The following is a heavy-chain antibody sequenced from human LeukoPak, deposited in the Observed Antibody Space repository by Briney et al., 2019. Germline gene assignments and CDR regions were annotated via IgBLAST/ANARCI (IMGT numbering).Heavy chain of an antibody. D-gene: IGHD6-19*01. Sequence: SVKVSCKASGGTLSSYAVSWVRQAPGQGLEWMGRIIPIFGTANYAQKFQGRVTITTDESTSTAYMELSSLRSEDTAVYYCARRRESSGLIFDYWGQGTLVTVSS. CDR1: GGTLSSYA. CDR2: IIPIFGTA. J-gene: IGHJ4*02. V-gene: IGHV1-69*05. CDR3: ARRRESSGLIFDY.